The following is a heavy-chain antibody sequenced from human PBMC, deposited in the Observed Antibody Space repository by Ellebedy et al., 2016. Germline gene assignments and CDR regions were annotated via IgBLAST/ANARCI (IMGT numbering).Heavy chain of an antibody. V-gene: IGHV4-59*13. CDR1: GGSISSYY. D-gene: IGHD2-15*01. CDR2: IYYSGST. Sequence: SETLSLXXTVSGGSISSYYWSWIRQPPGKGLEWIGYIYYSGSTNYNPSLKSRVTISVDTSKNQFSLKLSSVTAADTAVYYCARGGNCSGGSCYSDSRGAFNPWGQGTLVTVSS. CDR3: ARGGNCSGGSCYSDSRGAFNP. J-gene: IGHJ5*02.